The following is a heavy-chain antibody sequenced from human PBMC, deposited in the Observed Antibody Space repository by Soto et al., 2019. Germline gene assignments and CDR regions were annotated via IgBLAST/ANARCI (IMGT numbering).Heavy chain of an antibody. Sequence: QVQLQESGPGLVKPSQTLSLTCTVSGGSISSGDYYWSWIRQPPGKGLEWIGYIYYSGSTYYNPSLKSRVTISVDPSKHQFSRKLSSVTAADTAVYYCASQDGYNLWRVYWGQGTLVTVSS. CDR3: ASQDGYNLWRVY. V-gene: IGHV4-30-4*01. J-gene: IGHJ4*02. D-gene: IGHD5-12*01. CDR1: GGSISSGDYY. CDR2: IYYSGST.